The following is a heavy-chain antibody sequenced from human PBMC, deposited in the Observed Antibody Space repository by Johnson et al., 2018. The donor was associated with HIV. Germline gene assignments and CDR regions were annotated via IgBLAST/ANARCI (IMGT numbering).Heavy chain of an antibody. CDR2: IAYDGANK. CDR1: GFTFSNYA. D-gene: IGHD2-15*01. V-gene: IGHV3-30-3*01. Sequence: QVQLVESGGGVVQPGRSLRLSCAASGFTFSNYAIHWVRQAPGTGLEWVAVIAYDGANKYYADSVKGPFTISRDNSKNTLFLQMNSLRAEDTAVYYCAREIVVEVAATLISGAFDIWGQGTMVTVSS. J-gene: IGHJ3*02. CDR3: AREIVVEVAATLISGAFDI.